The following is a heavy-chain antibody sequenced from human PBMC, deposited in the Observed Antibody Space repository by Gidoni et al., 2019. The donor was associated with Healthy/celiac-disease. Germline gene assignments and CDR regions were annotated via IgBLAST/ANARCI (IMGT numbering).Heavy chain of an antibody. J-gene: IGHJ6*02. CDR3: ARDRYYDSSGYYFWGYYYYGMDV. D-gene: IGHD3-22*01. V-gene: IGHV3-21*01. CDR2: ISSSSGYI. CDR1: GFPFSSYS. Sequence: EVQLVESGGGLVKPGGSLRLSCAASGFPFSSYSLNWVRQAPGKGLEWVSSISSSSGYIYYADAVKGRFTISRDNAKNSLYLQMNSLRAEDTAVYYCARDRYYDSSGYYFWGYYYYGMDVWGQGTTVTVSS.